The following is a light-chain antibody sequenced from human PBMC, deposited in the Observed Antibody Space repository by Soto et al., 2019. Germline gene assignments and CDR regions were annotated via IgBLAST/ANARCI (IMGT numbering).Light chain of an antibody. CDR2: AAS. J-gene: IGKJ2*01. CDR1: QSIISY. Sequence: DIQMTQSPSSLSASVGDRVTITCRASQSIISYLNWYQQKPGKAPKLLIYAASSLQSGVPTRVSGSGSETDFTLTISRLQGEDFATYYCQQSYSTPYTVGQGTKLEIK. CDR3: QQSYSTPYT. V-gene: IGKV1-39*01.